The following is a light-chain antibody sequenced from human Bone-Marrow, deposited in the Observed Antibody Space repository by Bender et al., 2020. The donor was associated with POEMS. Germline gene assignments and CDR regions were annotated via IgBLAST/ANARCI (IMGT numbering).Light chain of an antibody. Sequence: GGDNIASKSVHWYQQKPGQAPVLIVYDDSDRPSGIPERLSGSKSGTSASLAITGLQAEDEGDYYCQSYDKRLRGVVFGGGTKLTVL. J-gene: IGLJ2*01. CDR3: QSYDKRLRGVV. V-gene: IGLV3-21*02. CDR1: NIASKS. CDR2: DDS.